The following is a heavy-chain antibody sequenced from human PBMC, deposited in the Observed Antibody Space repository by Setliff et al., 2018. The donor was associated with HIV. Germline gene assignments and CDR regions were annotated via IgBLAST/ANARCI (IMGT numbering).Heavy chain of an antibody. D-gene: IGHD6-19*01. V-gene: IGHV3-48*03. CDR2: ISSSGSTI. J-gene: IGHJ4*02. Sequence: SGGSLRLSCAASGFTFRSYEMNWVRQAPGKGLEWVSFISSSGSTIYYAGSVKGRFTISRDNAKNSLYLQMNSLRAEDTAVYYCARDSMGEIAVAGPDYFDYWGQGTLVTVSS. CDR3: ARDSMGEIAVAGPDYFDY. CDR1: GFTFRSYE.